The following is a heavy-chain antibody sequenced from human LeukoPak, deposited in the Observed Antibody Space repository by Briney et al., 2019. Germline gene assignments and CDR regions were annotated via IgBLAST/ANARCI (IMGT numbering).Heavy chain of an antibody. J-gene: IGHJ4*02. CDR2: MYGDMRDI. Sequence: GGSLRLSCEASGLTFSNSWTHWVRQIPGKGLVWVSRMYGDMRDISYADSVKGRFTISRDNAKNTVYLQMNSLRAEDTAVYYCARPPSGRVDFDYWGQGTLVTVSS. CDR3: ARPPSGRVDFDY. D-gene: IGHD1-26*01. V-gene: IGHV3-74*01. CDR1: GLTFSNSW.